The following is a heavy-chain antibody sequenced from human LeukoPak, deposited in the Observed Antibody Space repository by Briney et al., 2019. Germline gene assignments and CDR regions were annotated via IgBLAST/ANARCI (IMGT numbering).Heavy chain of an antibody. CDR2: INSDGSST. J-gene: IGHJ4*02. D-gene: IGHD5-18*01. CDR1: GFTFSSYW. CDR3: ARAPLWLYSGPDY. V-gene: IGHV3-74*01. Sequence: GRSLRLSCAASGFTFSSYWMHWVRQAPGKGLVWVSRINSDGSSTSYADSVKGRFTISRDNAKNTLYLQMNSLRAEDTAVYCCARAPLWLYSGPDYWGQETLVTVSS.